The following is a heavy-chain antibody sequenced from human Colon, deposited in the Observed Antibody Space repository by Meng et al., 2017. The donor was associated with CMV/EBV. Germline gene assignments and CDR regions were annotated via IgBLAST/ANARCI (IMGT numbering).Heavy chain of an antibody. V-gene: IGHV3-9*01. D-gene: IGHD1-26*01. CDR1: GFTVEDYA. J-gene: IGHJ4*02. Sequence: SLKISCAASGFTVEDYAMHWVRQVPGKGLEWVAGITWNSRKIGYAASVKGRFTISRDNAKNSLELQLNSLRLDDTGLYYCAKDRSYSAFGYFDDWGQGTLVTVSS. CDR2: ITWNSRKI. CDR3: AKDRSYSAFGYFDD.